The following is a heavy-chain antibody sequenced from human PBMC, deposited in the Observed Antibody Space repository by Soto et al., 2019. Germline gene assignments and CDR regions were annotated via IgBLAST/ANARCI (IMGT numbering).Heavy chain of an antibody. V-gene: IGHV3-30*02. CDR2: IWYDGSNK. CDR1: GFTFSSYG. CDR3: EKDLVYYDFWSQIDY. D-gene: IGHD3-3*01. J-gene: IGHJ4*02. Sequence: PGGSLRLSCAAFGFTFSSYGMHWVRQAPGRGLEWVAVIWYDGSNKYYADSVKGRFTISRDNSKNTLYLQMNSLRAEDTAVYYCEKDLVYYDFWSQIDYWGQGTLVTVSS.